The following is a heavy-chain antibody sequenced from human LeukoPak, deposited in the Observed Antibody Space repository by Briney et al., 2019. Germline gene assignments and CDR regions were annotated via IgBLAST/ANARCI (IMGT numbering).Heavy chain of an antibody. CDR2: IYYSGST. V-gene: IGHV4-39*01. J-gene: IGHJ2*01. CDR3: ARHHAGYSSSWVPYWYFDL. Sequence: KPSETLSLTCTVSGGSISSSSYYWGWIRQPPGKGLEWIGTIYYSGSTYYNPSLKSRVTISVDTSKNQFSLKLSSVTAADTAVYYCARHHAGYSSSWVPYWYFDLWGRGTLVTVSS. CDR1: GGSISSSSYY. D-gene: IGHD6-13*01.